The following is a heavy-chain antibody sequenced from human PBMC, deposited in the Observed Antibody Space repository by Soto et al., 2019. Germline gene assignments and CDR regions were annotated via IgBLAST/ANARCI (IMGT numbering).Heavy chain of an antibody. CDR3: AGGGNPDY. CDR1: GFTFSSYG. CDR2: ISYDGSNK. D-gene: IGHD2-15*01. J-gene: IGHJ4*02. Sequence: QVQLVESGGGVVQPGRSLRLSCAASGFTFSSYGMHWVRQAPGKGLEWVAVISYDGSNKYYADSVKGRFTISRDNSKNTLYLQMNSLRAEDTAVYYCAGGGNPDYWGQGTLVTVSS. V-gene: IGHV3-30*03.